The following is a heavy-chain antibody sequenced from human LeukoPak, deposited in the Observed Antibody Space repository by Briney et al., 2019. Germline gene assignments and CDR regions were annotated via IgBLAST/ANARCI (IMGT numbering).Heavy chain of an antibody. CDR1: GFTFSSYA. CDR2: ISSSSSYT. D-gene: IGHD5-18*01. J-gene: IGHJ3*02. Sequence: PGGSLRLSCAASGFTFSSYAMSWVRQAPGKGLEWVSYISSSSSYTNYADSVKGRFTISRDNAKNSLYLQMNSLRAEDTAVYYCARVPGGYSYGYYAFDIWGQGTMVTVSS. V-gene: IGHV3-11*03. CDR3: ARVPGGYSYGYYAFDI.